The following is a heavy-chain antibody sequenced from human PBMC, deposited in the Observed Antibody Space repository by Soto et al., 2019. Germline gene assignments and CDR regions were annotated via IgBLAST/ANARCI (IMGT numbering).Heavy chain of an antibody. CDR2: TYYRSKWYN. J-gene: IGHJ6*02. CDR3: ARDAGSGWTERIYYYYYGMDV. CDR1: GDSVSSNSAA. V-gene: IGHV6-1*01. Sequence: SQTLSLTCAISGDSVSSNSAAWNWIRQSPSRGLEWLGRTYYRSKWYNDYAVSVKSRITINPDTSKNQFSLQLNSVTPEDTAVYYCARDAGSGWTERIYYYYYGMDVWGQGTTVTVSS. D-gene: IGHD6-19*01.